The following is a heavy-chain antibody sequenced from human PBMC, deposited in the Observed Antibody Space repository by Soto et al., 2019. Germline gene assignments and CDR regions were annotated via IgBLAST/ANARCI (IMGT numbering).Heavy chain of an antibody. J-gene: IGHJ6*02. CDR2: ISYDGSNK. CDR3: ARSLRELLPYYYCDYGMDV. CDR1: GFTFSSYA. Sequence: QVQLVESGGGVVQPGRSLRLSCAASGFTFSSYAMHWVRQAPGKGLEWVAVISYDGSNKYYADSVKGRFTISRDNSKNTLYLQMNSLRAEDTAVYYCARSLRELLPYYYCDYGMDVWGQGTTVTVSS. D-gene: IGHD1-26*01. V-gene: IGHV3-30-3*01.